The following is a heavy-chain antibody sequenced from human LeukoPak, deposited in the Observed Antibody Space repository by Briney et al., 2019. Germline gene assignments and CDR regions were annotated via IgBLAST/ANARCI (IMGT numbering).Heavy chain of an antibody. CDR2: IYYSGST. CDR1: GGSISSYY. J-gene: IGHJ4*02. V-gene: IGHV4-59*01. D-gene: IGHD1-7*01. Sequence: SETLSLTCTVSGGSISSYYWSWIRQPPGKGLEWIGYIYYSGSTNYNPSLKSRVTISVDTSKNQFSLKLSSVTAADTAVYYCARGGELRNFDYWGQGTLVTVSS. CDR3: ARGGELRNFDY.